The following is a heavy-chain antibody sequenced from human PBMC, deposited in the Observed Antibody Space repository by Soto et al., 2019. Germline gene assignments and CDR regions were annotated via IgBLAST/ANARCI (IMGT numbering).Heavy chain of an antibody. Sequence: GGSLRLSCAASGFTFSSYWMHWVRQAPGKGLVWVSRIKSDGSSTTYADSVKGRFTISRDNAKNTLYLQMNSLRAEDTAGYYCARGWNSDYLCQGNLGTVYS. CDR1: GFTFSSYW. J-gene: IGHJ4*02. CDR2: IKSDGSST. V-gene: IGHV3-74*01. CDR3: ARGWNSDY. D-gene: IGHD1-1*01.